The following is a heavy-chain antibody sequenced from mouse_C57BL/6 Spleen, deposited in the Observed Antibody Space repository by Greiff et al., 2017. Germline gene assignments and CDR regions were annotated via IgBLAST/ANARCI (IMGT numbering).Heavy chain of an antibody. J-gene: IGHJ1*03. CDR2: IRNKANGYTT. Sequence: EVKLMESGGGLVQPGGSLSLSCAASGFTFTDYYMSWVRQPPGKALEWLGFIRNKANGYTTEYSASVKGRFTISRDNSQSILYLQMNALRAEDSATYYCARYYYGSRGYFDVWGTGTTVTVSS. CDR3: ARYYYGSRGYFDV. CDR1: GFTFTDYY. D-gene: IGHD1-1*01. V-gene: IGHV7-3*01.